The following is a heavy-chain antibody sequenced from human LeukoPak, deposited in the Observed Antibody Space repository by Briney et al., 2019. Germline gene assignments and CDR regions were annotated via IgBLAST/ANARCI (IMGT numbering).Heavy chain of an antibody. J-gene: IGHJ4*02. CDR1: GFTLSSYE. V-gene: IGHV3-48*03. CDR3: AREESAAASTSFDY. Sequence: GGSLRLSCAASGFTLSSYEMNWVRQAPGKGLEWVSYISSSGSAIYYADSVKGRFTISRDNAKNSLYLQMNSLRAEDTAVYYCAREESAAASTSFDYWGQGTLVTVSS. CDR2: ISSSGSAI. D-gene: IGHD6-13*01.